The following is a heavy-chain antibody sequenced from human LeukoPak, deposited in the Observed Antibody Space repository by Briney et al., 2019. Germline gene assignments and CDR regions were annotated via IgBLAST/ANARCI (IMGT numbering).Heavy chain of an antibody. CDR1: GYTFTSYG. CDR3: ARGYYDSSGYSDYYFDY. J-gene: IGHJ4*02. CDR2: IIPILGIA. Sequence: GASVKVSCKASGYTFTSYGISWVRQAPGQGLEWMGRIIPILGIANYAQKFQGRVTITADKSTSTAYMELSSLRSEDTAVYYCARGYYDSSGYSDYYFDYWGQGTLVTVSS. D-gene: IGHD3-22*01. V-gene: IGHV1-69*04.